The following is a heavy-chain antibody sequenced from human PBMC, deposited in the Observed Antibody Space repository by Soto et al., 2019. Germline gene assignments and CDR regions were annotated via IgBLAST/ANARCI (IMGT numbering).Heavy chain of an antibody. Sequence: GGSLRLSCAASGFTFSSYSMNWVRQAPGKGLEWVSSISSSSSYIYYADSVKGRFIISRDNAKNSLYLQMNSLRAEDTAVYYCATGWLSSSSKDYWGQGTLVTVSS. V-gene: IGHV3-21*01. CDR1: GFTFSSYS. CDR2: ISSSSSYI. CDR3: ATGWLSSSSKDY. J-gene: IGHJ4*02. D-gene: IGHD6-6*01.